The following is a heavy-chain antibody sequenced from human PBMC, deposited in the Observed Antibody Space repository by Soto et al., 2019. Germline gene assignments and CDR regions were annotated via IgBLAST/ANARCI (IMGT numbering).Heavy chain of an antibody. V-gene: IGHV3-30*18. D-gene: IGHD3-22*01. CDR2: ISYDGSNK. CDR3: AKDIYYYDSSGYALYGMDV. J-gene: IGHJ6*02. CDR1: GFTFSSYG. Sequence: SGGSLRLSCAASGFTFSSYGMHWVRQAPGKGLEWVAVISYDGSNKYYADSVKGRFTISRDNSKNTLYLQMNSLRAEDTAVYYCAKDIYYYDSSGYALYGMDVWGQRTKVTVSS.